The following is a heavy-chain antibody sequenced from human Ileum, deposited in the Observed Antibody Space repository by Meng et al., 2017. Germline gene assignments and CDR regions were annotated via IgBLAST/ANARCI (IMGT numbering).Heavy chain of an antibody. CDR3: ARKFCSSTSCYIDWFDP. CDR1: GYTFTIYG. Sequence: QVQVVQSGAEVKKAGASVNVSCKAAGYTFTIYGISWVRQAPGQGLEWMGWISAYNGNTNYAQKLQGRVTMTTDTSTSTAYMQLRSLRSDDTAVYYCARKFCSSTSCYIDWFDPWGQGTLVTVSS. V-gene: IGHV1-18*01. J-gene: IGHJ5*02. CDR2: ISAYNGNT. D-gene: IGHD2-2*02.